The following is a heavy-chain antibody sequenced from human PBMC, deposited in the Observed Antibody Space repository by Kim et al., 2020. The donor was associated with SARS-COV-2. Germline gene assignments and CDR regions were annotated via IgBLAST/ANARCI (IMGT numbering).Heavy chain of an antibody. D-gene: IGHD6-13*01. Sequence: GGSLRLSCAASGFTFSSYSMNWVRQAPGKGLEWVSSISSSSSYIYYADSVKGRFTISRDNAKNSLYLQMNSLRAEDTAVYYCARDDPPLYSSSWAYGMDVWGQGTTVTVSS. CDR1: GFTFSSYS. CDR2: ISSSSSYI. V-gene: IGHV3-21*01. J-gene: IGHJ6*02. CDR3: ARDDPPLYSSSWAYGMDV.